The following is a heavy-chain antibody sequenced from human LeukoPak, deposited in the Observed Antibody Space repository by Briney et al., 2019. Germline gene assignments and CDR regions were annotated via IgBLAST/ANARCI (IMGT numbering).Heavy chain of an antibody. CDR3: ARGGVKYQGAFDY. D-gene: IGHD2-2*01. Sequence: GGSLRLSCAASGFTFSSYSMNWVRQAPGKGLEWVSSISSSSSYIYYADSVKGRFTISRDNAKNSLYLQMNSLRAEDTAVYYCARGGVKYQGAFDYWGQGTLVTVSS. CDR2: ISSSSSYI. CDR1: GFTFSSYS. V-gene: IGHV3-21*01. J-gene: IGHJ4*02.